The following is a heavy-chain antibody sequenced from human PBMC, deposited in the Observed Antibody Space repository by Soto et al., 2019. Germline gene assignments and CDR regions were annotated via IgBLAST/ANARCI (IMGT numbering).Heavy chain of an antibody. V-gene: IGHV1-58*02. J-gene: IGHJ5*02. CDR2: INIGSGST. Sequence: AVKVSCKATGYTFANYAMQWVRQAPGQSLEWIGWINIGSGSTKYAQNFQERVTITRDKSTSTAYMELSSLRSEDTAVYYCAAAVETETAMESWGQETLVTLSS. CDR1: GYTFANYA. CDR3: AAAVETETAMES. D-gene: IGHD5-18*01.